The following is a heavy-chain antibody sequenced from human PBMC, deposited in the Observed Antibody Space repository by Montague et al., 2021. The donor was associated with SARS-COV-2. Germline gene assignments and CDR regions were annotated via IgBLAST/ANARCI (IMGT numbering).Heavy chain of an antibody. CDR3: AKDLYGAAAGTANYFGS. CDR2: ISGSGSSS. J-gene: IGHJ4*02. V-gene: IGHV3-23*01. Sequence: SLRLSCAASGFTFSSYAMNWFRQAPRKGLEWVSAISGSGSSSYYANSVKGRFTISRDNSKNTLYLHMNSLRAEDTATYFCAKDLYGAAAGTANYFGSWGQGALVTVSS. D-gene: IGHD6-13*01. CDR1: GFTFSSYA.